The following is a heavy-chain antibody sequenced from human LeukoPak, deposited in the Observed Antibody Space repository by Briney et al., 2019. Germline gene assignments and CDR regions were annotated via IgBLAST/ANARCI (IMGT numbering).Heavy chain of an antibody. J-gene: IGHJ3*02. CDR2: IYYSGST. CDR3: ARTIFDAFDI. V-gene: IGHV4-59*01. D-gene: IGHD3-9*01. Sequence: SETLSLTCTVSGGSISSYYWSWIRQPPGKGLEWIGYIYYSGSTNYNPSLKGRVTISVDTSKNQFSLKLSSVTAADTAVYYCARTIFDAFDIWGQGTMVTVSS. CDR1: GGSISSYY.